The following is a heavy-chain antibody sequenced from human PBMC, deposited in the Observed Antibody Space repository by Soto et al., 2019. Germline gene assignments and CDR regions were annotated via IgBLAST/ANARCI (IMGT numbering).Heavy chain of an antibody. CDR1: GFSLSTSGVG. CDR2: IYWDDDK. V-gene: IGHV2-5*02. Sequence: QITLKESGPPLVKPTQTLTLTCTFSGFSLSTSGVGVGWIRQPPGKALEWLALIYWDDDKRYSPSLKSRLTIXKXXSKNQVVLTMTNMDPVDTATYYCAHVHYIGSYLSYWGQGTLVTVSS. J-gene: IGHJ4*02. D-gene: IGHD1-26*01. CDR3: AHVHYIGSYLSY.